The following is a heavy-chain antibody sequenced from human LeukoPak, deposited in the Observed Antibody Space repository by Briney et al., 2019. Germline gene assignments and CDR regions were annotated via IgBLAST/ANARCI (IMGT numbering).Heavy chain of an antibody. V-gene: IGHV3-23*01. D-gene: IGHD2-2*01. J-gene: IGHJ6*02. CDR3: ARVRNAFHYYYGMDV. CDR2: ISGRGNSA. CDR1: GFTFSSYA. Sequence: PGGSLRLSCAASGFTFSSYAMSWVRQAPGKGLEWVSAISGRGNSAFYADSARGRFTISRDNAKNSVYLQMNSLRAEDMAVYYCARVRNAFHYYYGMDVWGQGTTVTLSS.